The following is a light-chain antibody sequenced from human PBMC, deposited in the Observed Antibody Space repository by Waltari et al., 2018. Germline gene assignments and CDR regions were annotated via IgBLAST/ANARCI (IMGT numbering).Light chain of an antibody. CDR1: QSVSNY. CDR2: DAS. V-gene: IGKV3-11*01. Sequence: EIVLTQSPATLSLSPGERATLSCRASQSVSNYLAWYQQKPGQAPRLLIYDASTRATGTPARFSGSGSGTDFSPTISSLEPEDFAVYYCQQRGNGLTFGGGTKVEIK. CDR3: QQRGNGLT. J-gene: IGKJ4*01.